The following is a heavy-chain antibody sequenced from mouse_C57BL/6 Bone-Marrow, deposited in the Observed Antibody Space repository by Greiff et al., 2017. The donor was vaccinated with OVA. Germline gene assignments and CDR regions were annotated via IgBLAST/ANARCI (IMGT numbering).Heavy chain of an antibody. CDR3: ARETMIHDRAWFAY. Sequence: QVQLQQPGAELVKPGASVKLSCKASGYTFTSYWMHWVKQRPGRGLEWIGRIDPNSGGTKYNEKFKSKATPTVDKPSSTAYMQLSSLTSEDSAVYYCARETMIHDRAWFAYWGQGTLVTVSA. CDR2: IDPNSGGT. J-gene: IGHJ3*01. V-gene: IGHV1-72*01. D-gene: IGHD2-4*01. CDR1: GYTFTSYW.